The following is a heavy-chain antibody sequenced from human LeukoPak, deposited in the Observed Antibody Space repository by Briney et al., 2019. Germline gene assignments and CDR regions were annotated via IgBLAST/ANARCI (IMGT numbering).Heavy chain of an antibody. Sequence: PSETLSLTCIVSGGSISDHYWSWIRPPPGKGLDWIGHISYSGRTNYNPSLKSRVTISLDTSRNQFSLKLTSVTAADTAVYYCARVFSDSSGYPFDNWGQGTLVTVSS. V-gene: IGHV4-59*11. CDR3: ARVFSDSSGYPFDN. J-gene: IGHJ4*02. CDR1: GGSISDHY. CDR2: ISYSGRT. D-gene: IGHD3-22*01.